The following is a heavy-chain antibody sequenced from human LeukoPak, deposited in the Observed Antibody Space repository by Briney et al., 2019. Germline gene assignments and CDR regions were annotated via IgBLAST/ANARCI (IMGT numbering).Heavy chain of an antibody. D-gene: IGHD2-21*01. CDR2: ISGGGST. J-gene: IGHJ4*02. CDR3: AKGSGWLLPQYFDF. Sequence: GGSLRLSCAASGFTFSSSAMSWVRQVPGKGLEWLSTISGGGSTYYADSVKGRFTISRDNSKNTLYLHMKSLRAEDTAVYYCAKGSGWLLPQYFDFWGQGTLVTVSS. V-gene: IGHV3-23*01. CDR1: GFTFSSSA.